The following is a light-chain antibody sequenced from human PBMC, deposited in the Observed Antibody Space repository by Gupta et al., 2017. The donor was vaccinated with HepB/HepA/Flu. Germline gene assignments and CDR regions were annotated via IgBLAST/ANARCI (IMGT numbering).Light chain of an antibody. Sequence: DIVMTQSPLSVHVTPGEPASIACRSSQSLLHSNGYNDLEWYLQKPGQSPQLLIYLGSNRASGVPDRFSGSGSGTDFTLKISRVEAEDFGVYYCMQALQTPFTFGPGTKVDIK. CDR2: LGS. CDR1: QSLLHSNGYND. CDR3: MQALQTPFT. J-gene: IGKJ3*01. V-gene: IGKV2-28*01.